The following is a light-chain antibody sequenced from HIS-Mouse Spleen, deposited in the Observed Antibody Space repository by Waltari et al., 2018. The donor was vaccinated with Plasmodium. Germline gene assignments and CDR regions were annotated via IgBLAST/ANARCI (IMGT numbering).Light chain of an antibody. CDR3: YSTDSSGNHRV. CDR2: EDS. Sequence: SYELTQPPSVSVSPGQTARITCSGDALPKKYAYWYQQKSGQAPVLVIYEDSKRPSGIPERFSGSSSGTMATVTISGAQVEYEADYYCYSTDSSGNHRVFGGGTKLTVL. V-gene: IGLV3-10*01. CDR1: ALPKKY. J-gene: IGLJ3*02.